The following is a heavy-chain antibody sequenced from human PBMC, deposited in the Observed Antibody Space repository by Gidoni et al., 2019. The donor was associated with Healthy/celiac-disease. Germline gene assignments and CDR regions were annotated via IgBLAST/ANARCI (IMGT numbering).Heavy chain of an antibody. V-gene: IGHV4-61*02. CDR1: GCSISSGRYY. D-gene: IGHD3-10*01. Sequence: QLQLQESGPVLVKPSQTLSLTCTVSGCSISSGRYYWSWILQPAGKGLEWIWRIYTSGSTNYNPSLKSRVTISVDTSKNQFSLKLSSVTAADTAVYYCASYYGSGSYYKGWGQGTLVTVSS. CDR3: ASYYGSGSYYKG. CDR2: IYTSGST. J-gene: IGHJ4*02.